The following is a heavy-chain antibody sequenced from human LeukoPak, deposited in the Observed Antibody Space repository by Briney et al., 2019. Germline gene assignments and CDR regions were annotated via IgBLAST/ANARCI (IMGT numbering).Heavy chain of an antibody. Sequence: GASVKVSCKASGYTFTNYYVHWVRQAPGQGLEWMAIIHPSGGSTTCAQKFQGRVTMTRDTSTSTVYMKPSSLRSEDTAVYYCTRGGDTTAMGDFWGQGTLVTVSS. CDR1: GYTFTNYY. CDR2: IHPSGGST. D-gene: IGHD1-1*01. J-gene: IGHJ4*02. CDR3: TRGGDTTAMGDF. V-gene: IGHV1-46*01.